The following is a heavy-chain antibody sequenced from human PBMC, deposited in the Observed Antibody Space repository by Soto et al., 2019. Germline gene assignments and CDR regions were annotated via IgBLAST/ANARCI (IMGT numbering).Heavy chain of an antibody. CDR1: GFTFSSYS. V-gene: IGHV3-48*02. CDR3: ARVNRGSYCSSTSCYGRGIYYYYGMDV. D-gene: IGHD2-2*01. CDR2: SSSSSSTI. Sequence: GESLKISCAASGFTFSSYSMNWVRQAPGKGLEWVSYSSSSSSTIYYADSVKGRFTISRDNAKNSLYLQMNSLRDEDTAVYYCARVNRGSYCSSTSCYGRGIYYYYGMDVWGQGTTVTVSS. J-gene: IGHJ6*02.